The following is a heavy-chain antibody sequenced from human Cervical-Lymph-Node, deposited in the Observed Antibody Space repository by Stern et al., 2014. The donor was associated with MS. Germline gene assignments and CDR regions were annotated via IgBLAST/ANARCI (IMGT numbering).Heavy chain of an antibody. CDR3: TRAWDTAMVPILYFDY. V-gene: IGHV3-49*05. CDR2: IRSKAYGGTT. D-gene: IGHD5-18*01. CDR1: GFTFGDYA. Sequence: EVQLVESGGGLVKPGRSLRLSCTASGFTFGDYAMSWFRQAPGKGLEWVGFIRSKAYGGTTEYAASVKGRFTISRDDSKSIAYLQMNSLKTEDTAVYYCTRAWDTAMVPILYFDYWGQGTLVTVSS. J-gene: IGHJ4*02.